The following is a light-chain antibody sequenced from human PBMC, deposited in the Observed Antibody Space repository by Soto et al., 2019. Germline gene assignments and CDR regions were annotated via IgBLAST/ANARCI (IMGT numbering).Light chain of an antibody. J-gene: IGKJ4*01. CDR1: QSVSSSH. CDR2: GAS. Sequence: EIVWAEYPGTLSLSPGERATLSCRAIQSVSSSHLAWYQQKPGQAPRLLIYGASSRATGIPDRFSGSGSGTDFTLTISRLEPEDFVVYYCQQYGSSPPLTFGGGTKVDIK. CDR3: QQYGSSPPLT. V-gene: IGKV3-20*01.